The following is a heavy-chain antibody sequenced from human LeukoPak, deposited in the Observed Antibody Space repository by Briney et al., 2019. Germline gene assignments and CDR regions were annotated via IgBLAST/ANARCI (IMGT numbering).Heavy chain of an antibody. J-gene: IGHJ1*01. V-gene: IGHV4-4*09. CDR2: ISDSGIT. D-gene: IGHD2-15*01. CDR1: GDSVSSGY. Sequence: SETLSLTCTVSGDSVSSGYWTWIRQSPGKGLEWIGYISDSGITDYNPSLKSRLTISVDTSNNQFSLNLNSVTAADTAVYYCAVRGHRYSRDWGQGILVTVSS. CDR3: AVRGHRYSRD.